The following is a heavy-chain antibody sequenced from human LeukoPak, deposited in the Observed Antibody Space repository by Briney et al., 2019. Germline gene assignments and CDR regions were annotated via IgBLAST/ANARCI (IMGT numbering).Heavy chain of an antibody. D-gene: IGHD3-22*01. J-gene: IGHJ4*02. CDR3: ARHSGDSSGYYPAFDY. V-gene: IGHV4-61*01. CDR1: VASVSVGNYY. Sequence: SETLSLTCSLSVASVSVGNYYWSWIRQPPGKGLEWIGYMFYSESTKYNPSLKSRVTISVDKSKNQFSLHMSSVTAADTAVYYSARHSGDSSGYYPAFDYWGQGTLVTVSS. CDR2: MFYSEST.